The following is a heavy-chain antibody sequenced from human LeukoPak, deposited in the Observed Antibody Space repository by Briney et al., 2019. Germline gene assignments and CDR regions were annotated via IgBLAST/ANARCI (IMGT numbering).Heavy chain of an antibody. CDR3: ARDPGGVVYFDY. D-gene: IGHD2-8*01. CDR2: IWYDGSNK. CDR1: GTPYSSYG. Sequence: GGSLRLSCAASGTPYSSYGMHWVRQAPGKGLEWVAVIWYDGSNKYYADSVKGRFTISRDNSKNTLYLQMNTLRAEDTAVYYCARDPGGVVYFDYWGQGTLVTVSS. J-gene: IGHJ4*02. V-gene: IGHV3-33*08.